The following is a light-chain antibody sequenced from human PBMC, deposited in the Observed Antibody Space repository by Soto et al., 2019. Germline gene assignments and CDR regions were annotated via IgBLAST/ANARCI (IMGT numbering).Light chain of an antibody. J-gene: IGLJ2*01. CDR3: GACDGSLSVVL. Sequence: QSVLTQPPSVSSAPGQKVTISCSGGRDHIGSNYVSWYQHLPGTAPKLVIYDSDRRTSELPDRFSGSKSGTSATLDITGLQTGDEADYYCGACDGSLSVVLFGGGTKVTVL. V-gene: IGLV1-51*01. CDR2: DSD. CDR1: RDHIGSNY.